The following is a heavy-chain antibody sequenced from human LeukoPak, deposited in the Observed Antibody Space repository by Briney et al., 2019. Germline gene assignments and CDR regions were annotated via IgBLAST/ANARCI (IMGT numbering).Heavy chain of an antibody. CDR2: INAGNGNT. V-gene: IGHV1-3*01. Sequence: ASVKVSCKASGYTFTSYAMHSVRQAPGQRLEWMGWINAGNGNTKYSQKFQGRVTITRDTSASTAYMELSSLRSEDTAVYYCARGGMLGIWFGELSYYWGQGTLVTVSS. D-gene: IGHD3-10*01. CDR1: GYTFTSYA. J-gene: IGHJ4*02. CDR3: ARGGMLGIWFGELSYY.